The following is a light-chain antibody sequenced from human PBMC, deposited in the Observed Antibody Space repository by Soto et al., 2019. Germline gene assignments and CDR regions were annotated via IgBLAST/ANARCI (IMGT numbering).Light chain of an antibody. Sequence: DIQMTQSPSTLSASVGDRVTITCRASQSISSWLAWYQQKPGKAPKLLIYKASSLESGVPSRFRGSGSGTEFTLTISSLQPDDFATYYCQQYNRYSYTFGQGTKLEIK. CDR2: KAS. CDR3: QQYNRYSYT. V-gene: IGKV1-5*03. J-gene: IGKJ2*01. CDR1: QSISSW.